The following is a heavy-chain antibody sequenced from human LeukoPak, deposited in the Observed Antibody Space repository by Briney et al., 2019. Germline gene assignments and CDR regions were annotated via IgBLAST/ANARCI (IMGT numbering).Heavy chain of an antibody. J-gene: IGHJ4*02. CDR3: AKDRWFGTFDY. V-gene: IGHV3-21*01. CDR2: ISSSSSYI. CDR1: GFTFSSYS. D-gene: IGHD3-10*01. Sequence: GGSLRLSCAASGFTFSSYSMNWVRQAPGKGLEWVSSISSSSSYIYYADSVKGRFTISRDNSKSTLYLQMNSLRAEDTAVYYCAKDRWFGTFDYWGQGTLVTVSS.